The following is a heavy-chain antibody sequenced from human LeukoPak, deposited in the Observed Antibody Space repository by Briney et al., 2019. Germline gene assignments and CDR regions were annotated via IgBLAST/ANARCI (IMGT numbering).Heavy chain of an antibody. Sequence: WASVTVSCKASGYTFTGYYMHWVRQAPGQGLEWMGWINPNSGGTNHAQKFQGRVTMTRDTSISTAYMELSRLRSDDTAVYYCARAVGATSGFDYWGQGTLVTVSS. D-gene: IGHD1-26*01. V-gene: IGHV1-2*02. J-gene: IGHJ4*02. CDR3: ARAVGATSGFDY. CDR1: GYTFTGYY. CDR2: INPNSGGT.